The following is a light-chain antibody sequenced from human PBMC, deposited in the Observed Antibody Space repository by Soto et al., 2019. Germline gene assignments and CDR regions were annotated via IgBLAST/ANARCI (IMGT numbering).Light chain of an antibody. CDR1: SSDVGSYNL. Sequence: LTQPASVSGSPGQSITISCTGTSSDVGSYNLVSWYQQHPGKAPKLMIYEVSKRPSGVSNRFSGSKSGNTASLTISGLQAEDEADYYCCSYAGSSTFLVFGGGTKVTVL. CDR2: EVS. V-gene: IGLV2-23*02. J-gene: IGLJ2*01. CDR3: CSYAGSSTFLV.